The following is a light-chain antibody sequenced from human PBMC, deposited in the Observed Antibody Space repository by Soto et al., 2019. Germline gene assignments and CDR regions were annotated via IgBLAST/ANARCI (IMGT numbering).Light chain of an antibody. J-gene: IGLJ1*01. V-gene: IGLV1-47*01. CDR3: AAGDDSLSGFYV. CDR1: SSNIGSNY. Sequence: QSALAQLPSASGTPGQRVTISCSGSSSNIGSNYVYWYQQLPGTAPKLLIYRNNQRPSGVPDRFSGSKSGTSASLAISGLRSEDEADYYCAAGDDSLSGFYVFGSGTKVTVL. CDR2: RNN.